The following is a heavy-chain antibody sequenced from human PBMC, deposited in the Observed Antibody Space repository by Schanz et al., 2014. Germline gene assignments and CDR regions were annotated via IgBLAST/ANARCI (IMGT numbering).Heavy chain of an antibody. D-gene: IGHD6-19*01. CDR1: GFTFTTYA. CDR3: AKCIGWYGRCAFDI. V-gene: IGHV3-23*01. Sequence: DVQLLESGGGLVQPGESLRLSCAASGFTFTTYAMTWVRQAPGKGLEWVSNISPTGSSTYYADSVKGRFTISRDNSKNTLYLQMNSLIAEDTAVYYCAKCIGWYGRCAFDIWGQGTMVTVSS. CDR2: ISPTGSST. J-gene: IGHJ3*02.